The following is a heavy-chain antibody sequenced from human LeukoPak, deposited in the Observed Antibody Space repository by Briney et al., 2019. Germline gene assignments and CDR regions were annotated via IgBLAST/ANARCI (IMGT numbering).Heavy chain of an antibody. J-gene: IGHJ4*02. Sequence: PSETLSLTCAVYGGSFSGYYWSWIRQPPGKGLEWIGSIYHSGSTYYNPSLKSRVTISVDTSKNQFSLKLSSVTAADTAVYYCARRPAMAGQFDYWGQGTLVTVSS. CDR2: IYHSGST. CDR1: GGSFSGYY. CDR3: ARRPAMAGQFDY. D-gene: IGHD5-18*01. V-gene: IGHV4-34*01.